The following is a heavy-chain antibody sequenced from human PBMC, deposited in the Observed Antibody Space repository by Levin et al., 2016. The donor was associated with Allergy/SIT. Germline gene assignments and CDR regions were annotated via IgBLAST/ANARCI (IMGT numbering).Heavy chain of an antibody. V-gene: IGHV2-70*11. J-gene: IGHJ6*02. CDR2: IDWDDDK. CDR1: GFSLSTSGLC. CDR3: ARSNSPLYYYGMDV. Sequence: SGPTLVKPTQTLTLTCTFSGFSLSTSGLCLTWIRQPPGKALEWLARIDWDDDKSYNTSLRSRLTISKDTSKNQVVLRMTNVDPVDTATYYCARSNSPLYYYGMDVWGQGTTVTVSS. D-gene: IGHD2-21*01.